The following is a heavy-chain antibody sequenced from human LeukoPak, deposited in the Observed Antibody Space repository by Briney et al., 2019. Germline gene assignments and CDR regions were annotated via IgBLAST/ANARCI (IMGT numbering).Heavy chain of an antibody. CDR2: INPNSGGT. J-gene: IGHJ6*03. CDR3: ARDIRAYSSGWYCYYYMDV. Sequence: ASVKVSCKASGYTFTGYYMHWVRQAPGQGLEWMGWINPNSGGTNYAQKFQGRVTMTRDTSISTAYMELSRLRSDDTAVYYCARDIRAYSSGWYCYYYMDVWGKGTTVTISS. V-gene: IGHV1-2*02. CDR1: GYTFTGYY. D-gene: IGHD6-19*01.